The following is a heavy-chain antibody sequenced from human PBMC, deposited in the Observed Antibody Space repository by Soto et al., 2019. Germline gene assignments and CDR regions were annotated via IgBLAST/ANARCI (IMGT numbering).Heavy chain of an antibody. CDR1: GGSISSYY. CDR3: ARHVPYSSSAYFAY. Sequence: PSETLSLTCTVSGGSISSYYWSWIRQPPGKGLGWIGYIYYTGSTNYNPSLKSRVTISVDTSKNQFSLKLSSVTAADTAVYYCARHVPYSSSAYFAYWGQGTLVTVSS. D-gene: IGHD6-6*01. V-gene: IGHV4-59*08. CDR2: IYYTGST. J-gene: IGHJ4*02.